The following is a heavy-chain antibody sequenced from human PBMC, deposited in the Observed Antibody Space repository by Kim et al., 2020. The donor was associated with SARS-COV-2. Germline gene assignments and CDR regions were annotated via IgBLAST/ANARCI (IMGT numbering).Heavy chain of an antibody. CDR2: ISSSSSYI. V-gene: IGHV3-21*01. CDR3: ARGDFDWLLYYYYGMDV. CDR1: GFTFSSYS. D-gene: IGHD3-9*01. J-gene: IGHJ6*02. Sequence: GGSLRLSCAASGFTFSSYSMNWVRQAPGKGLEWVSSISSSSSYIYYADSVKGRFTISRDNAKNSLYLQMNSLLAEDTAVHYCARGDFDWLLYYYYGMDVWGHGTTVTVCS.